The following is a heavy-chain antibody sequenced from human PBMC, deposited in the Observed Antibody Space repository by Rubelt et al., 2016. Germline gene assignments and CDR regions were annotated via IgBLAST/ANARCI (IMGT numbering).Heavy chain of an antibody. J-gene: IGHJ4*02. D-gene: IGHD2-2*01. CDR3: ARGYHGDY. V-gene: IGHV4-59*12. Sequence: SGSTNYNPSLKSRVTISVDTSKNQFSLKLSSVTAADTAVYYCARGYHGDYWGQGTLVTVSS. CDR2: SGST.